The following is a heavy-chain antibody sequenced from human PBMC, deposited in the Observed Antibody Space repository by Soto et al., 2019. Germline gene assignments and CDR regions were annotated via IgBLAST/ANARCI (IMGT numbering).Heavy chain of an antibody. V-gene: IGHV4-34*01. J-gene: IGHJ5*02. CDR1: GGSISGYY. D-gene: IGHD6-6*01. Sequence: SETMSLTSAVDGGSISGYYWSWIRQPPGKGLEWIGEINHSGSTNYNPSLKSRVTISVDTSKNQFSLKLSSVTAADTAVYYCARAVYSSSSYWFDPWGQGTLVTVSS. CDR3: ARAVYSSSSYWFDP. CDR2: INHSGST.